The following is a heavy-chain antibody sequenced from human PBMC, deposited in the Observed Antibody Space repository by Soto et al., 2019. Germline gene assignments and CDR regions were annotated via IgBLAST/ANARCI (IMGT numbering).Heavy chain of an antibody. CDR2: LDYSGST. CDR3: TGDGPPRYSSSWYQAYYFDY. Sequence: QLQLQESGPGLVKPSETLSLTCTVSGGSISSSSYYWGWIRQPPGNGLEWIGSLDYSGSTYYNPSLKSRGNISGDTSKDQFYLKLSSVAGADTSVYYCTGDGPPRYSSSWYQAYYFDYWGQGALVTFAS. D-gene: IGHD6-13*01. CDR1: GGSISSSSYY. V-gene: IGHV4-39*02. J-gene: IGHJ4*02.